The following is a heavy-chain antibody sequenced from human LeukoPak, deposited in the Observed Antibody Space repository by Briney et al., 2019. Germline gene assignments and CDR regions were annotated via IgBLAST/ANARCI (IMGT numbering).Heavy chain of an antibody. CDR1: GGSISSYY. D-gene: IGHD6-19*01. CDR2: IYYSGST. CDR3: ARDQALGYGWPTVLAIDI. J-gene: IGHJ3*02. Sequence: SETLSLTCTVSGGSISSYYWSWIRQPPGKGPEWIGYIYYSGSTNYNPSLKSRVTISIDTSKNQFSLNLSSVTAADTAVYYCARDQALGYGWPTVLAIDIWGQGTMVTVSS. V-gene: IGHV4-59*12.